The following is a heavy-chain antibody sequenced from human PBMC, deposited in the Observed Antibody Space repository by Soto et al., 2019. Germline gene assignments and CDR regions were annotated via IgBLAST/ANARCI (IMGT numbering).Heavy chain of an antibody. D-gene: IGHD6-19*01. V-gene: IGHV1-18*01. CDR2: ISAYNGNT. Sequence: QVQLVQSGAEVKTPGASVKVSCKASGYTFTSYGISWVRRAPGQGLEWMGWISAYNGNTKYAQKLQGRVTMTTDTSTCTAYMELRGLRSDDTAVYYCASALAVALIDYWGQGTLVTVSS. CDR1: GYTFTSYG. CDR3: ASALAVALIDY. J-gene: IGHJ4*02.